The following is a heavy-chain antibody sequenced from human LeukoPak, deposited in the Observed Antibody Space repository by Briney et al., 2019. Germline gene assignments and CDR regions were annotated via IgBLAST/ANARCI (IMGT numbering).Heavy chain of an antibody. V-gene: IGHV4-39*07. CDR1: GGSISSSSYY. CDR2: IYYSGST. J-gene: IGHJ1*01. D-gene: IGHD3-22*01. Sequence: PSETLSLTCTVSGGSISSSSYYWGWIRQPPGKGLEWIGSIYYSGSTNYNPSLKSRVTMSVDTSKNQFSLKLSSVTAADTAVYHCASSGSGYYYYFQHWGQGTLVTVSS. CDR3: ASSGSGYYYYFQH.